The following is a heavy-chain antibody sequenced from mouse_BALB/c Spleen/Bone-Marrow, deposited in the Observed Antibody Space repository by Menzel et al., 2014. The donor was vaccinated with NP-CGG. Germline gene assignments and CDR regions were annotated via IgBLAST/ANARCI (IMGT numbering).Heavy chain of an antibody. D-gene: IGHD1-1*01. CDR2: INPSSGYT. V-gene: IGHV1-4*01. Sequence: VQLVESGAELARPGASVKMSCKASGYTFTSYTMHWVKQRPGQGLEWIGYINPSSGYTNYNQKFKDKATLTADKSSSTAYMQLSSLTSEDSAVYYCARESLYGSNYYCGQGTTLTVSS. CDR3: ARESLYGSNYY. CDR1: GYTFTSYT. J-gene: IGHJ2*01.